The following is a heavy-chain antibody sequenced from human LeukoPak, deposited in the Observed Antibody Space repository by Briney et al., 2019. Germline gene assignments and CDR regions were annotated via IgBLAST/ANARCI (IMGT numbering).Heavy chain of an antibody. V-gene: IGHV1-2*06. CDR1: GYTFTGYY. D-gene: IGHD6-13*01. J-gene: IGHJ4*02. CDR3: ARVNNRYSSSRCDY. CDR2: INPNSGGT. Sequence: ASVKVSCKASGYTFTGYYMHWVRQAPGQGLEWMGRINPNSGGTNYAQKFQGRVTMIRDTSISTAYMELSRLRSDDTAVYYCARVNNRYSSSRCDYWGQGTLVTVSS.